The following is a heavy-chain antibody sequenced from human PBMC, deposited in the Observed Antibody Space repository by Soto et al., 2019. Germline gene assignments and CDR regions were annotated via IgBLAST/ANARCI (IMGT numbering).Heavy chain of an antibody. CDR3: AKGGRCSSTSCYGDYYYYGMDV. Sequence: PGGSLRLSCAASGFTFSSYSMNWVRQAPGKGLEWVSSISSSSSYIYYADSVKGRFTISRDNAKNSLYLQMNSLRAEDTAVYYCAKGGRCSSTSCYGDYYYYGMDVWGQGTTVTVSS. D-gene: IGHD2-2*01. V-gene: IGHV3-21*01. J-gene: IGHJ6*02. CDR2: ISSSSSYI. CDR1: GFTFSSYS.